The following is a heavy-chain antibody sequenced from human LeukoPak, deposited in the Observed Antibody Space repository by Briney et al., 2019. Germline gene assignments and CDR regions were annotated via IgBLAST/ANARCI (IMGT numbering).Heavy chain of an antibody. D-gene: IGHD2-15*01. V-gene: IGHV1-8*01. CDR2: MNPNSGNT. Sequence: ASVKVSCTASGYTFTSYDINWVRQATGQGLEWMGWMNPNSGNTGYAQKFQGRVTMTRSTSISTAYMELTTLRSEDTAVYYCARGPPPYCLGDSCCCFLYFHQWGQGTLVTVSS. CDR3: ARGPPPYCLGDSCCCFLYFHQ. J-gene: IGHJ1*01. CDR1: GYTFTSYD.